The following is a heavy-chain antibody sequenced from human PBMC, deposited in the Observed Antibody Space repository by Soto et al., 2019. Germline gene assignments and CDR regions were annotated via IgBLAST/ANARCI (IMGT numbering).Heavy chain of an antibody. J-gene: IGHJ4*02. Sequence: SETLSLTCTVSGVSISSGTYYWSWLRQPPGKGLEWIGYIYHTGSSQSNPSLKSRVAISIDTSKNQFTLELRSVTAADTAVYYCARDLLDTTVDYYFDYWGPGRLVT. CDR1: GVSISSGTYY. CDR2: IYHTGSS. V-gene: IGHV4-30-4*01. D-gene: IGHD3-3*01. CDR3: ARDLLDTTVDYYFDY.